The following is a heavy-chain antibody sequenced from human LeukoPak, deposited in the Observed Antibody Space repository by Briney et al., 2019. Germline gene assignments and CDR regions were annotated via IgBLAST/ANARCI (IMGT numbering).Heavy chain of an antibody. CDR1: GFTVSTNY. J-gene: IGHJ6*02. V-gene: IGHV3-23*01. Sequence: GGSLRLSCAASGFTVSTNYMSWVRQAPGKGLEWVSAISGSGGSTYYADSVKGRFTISRDNSKNTLYLQMNSLRAEDTAVYYCAKDRDSGWYYYYGMDVWGQGTTVTVSS. CDR3: AKDRDSGWYYYYGMDV. D-gene: IGHD2-15*01. CDR2: ISGSGGST.